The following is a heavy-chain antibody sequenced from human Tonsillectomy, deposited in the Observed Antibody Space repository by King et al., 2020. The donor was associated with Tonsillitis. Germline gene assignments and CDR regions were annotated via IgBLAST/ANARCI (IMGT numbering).Heavy chain of an antibody. V-gene: IGHV3-30*02. D-gene: IGHD3-22*01. CDR2: IRYDGSNK. CDR1: GFTFSSYG. CDR3: AKHPYPDYYDSSGYYYPESSSSLPDY. Sequence: VQLVESGGGVVQPGGSLRLSCAASGFTFSSYGMHWVRQAPGKGLEWVAFIRYDGSNKYYADSVKGRFTISRDNSKNTLYLQMNSLRAEDTAVYYCAKHPYPDYYDSSGYYYPESSSSLPDYWGQGTLVTVSS. J-gene: IGHJ4*02.